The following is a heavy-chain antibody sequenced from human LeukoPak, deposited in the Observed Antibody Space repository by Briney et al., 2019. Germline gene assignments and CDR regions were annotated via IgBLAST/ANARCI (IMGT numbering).Heavy chain of an antibody. J-gene: IGHJ4*02. V-gene: IGHV4-30-2*01. CDR2: IYHSGST. D-gene: IGHD3-3*02. CDR3: AENPRARIFGVVIKDHYFDY. CDR1: GGSISSGGYY. Sequence: SETLSLTCTVSGGSISSGGYYWSWIRQPPGKGLEWIGYIYHSGSTYYNPSLKSRVTISVDRSKNQFSLKLSSVTAADTAVYYWAENPRARIFGVVIKDHYFDYWGQGTLVTVSS.